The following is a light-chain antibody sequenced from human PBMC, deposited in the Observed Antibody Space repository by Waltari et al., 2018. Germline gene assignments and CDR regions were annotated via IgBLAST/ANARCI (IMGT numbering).Light chain of an antibody. CDR3: QTWGTPNWV. CDR2: LNSDGSH. V-gene: IGLV4-69*01. Sequence: QLVLTQSPSASASLGASVKLTCTLSSGHSSYATAWHPQQPEKGPRYLMKLNSDGSHSKGDGIPDRFSGSSSGAERYLTISSLQSEDEADYYCQTWGTPNWVFGGGTKLTVL. CDR1: SGHSSYA. J-gene: IGLJ3*02.